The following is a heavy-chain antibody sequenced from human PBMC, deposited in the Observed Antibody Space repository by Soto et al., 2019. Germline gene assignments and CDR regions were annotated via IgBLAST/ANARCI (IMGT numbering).Heavy chain of an antibody. Sequence: ASVKVSCKASGYTFTSYAMHWVRQAPGQRLEWMGWINAGNGNTKYSQKFQGRVTITRDTSASTAYMELSSLRSEDTAVYYCARGYSSGYYFLVSESYYFDYWGQGTLVTVSS. CDR3: ARGYSSGYYFLVSESYYFDY. J-gene: IGHJ4*02. CDR2: INAGNGNT. D-gene: IGHD3-22*01. CDR1: GYTFTSYA. V-gene: IGHV1-3*01.